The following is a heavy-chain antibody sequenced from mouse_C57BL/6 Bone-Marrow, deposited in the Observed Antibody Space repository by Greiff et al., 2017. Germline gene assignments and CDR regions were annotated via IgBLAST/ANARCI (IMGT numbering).Heavy chain of an antibody. CDR3: TPMYSGY. J-gene: IGHJ2*01. CDR1: GFNIKDDY. V-gene: IGHV14-4*01. CDR2: IDPENGDT. Sequence: EVQLQQSGAELVRPGASVKLSCTASGFNIKDDYMHWVKQRPEQGLEWIGWIDPENGDTEYASKFQGKATITADTSSITAYLQLSSLTSEYTAVYYCTPMYSGYWGQGTTLTVSS.